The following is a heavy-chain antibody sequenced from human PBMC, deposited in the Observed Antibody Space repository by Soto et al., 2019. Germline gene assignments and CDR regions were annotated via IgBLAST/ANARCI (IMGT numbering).Heavy chain of an antibody. Sequence: SETLSLTYTVSCYNISSGCYRAWIRQPPGKGLESVGAINHSGSTNYHPSLKSRVTISVDTSKNQFSLKLSSVTAADTAVYYCARVQGYYDSSGYSNPRRTYYFDYWGQGTLVTVSS. D-gene: IGHD3-22*01. CDR3: ARVQGYYDSSGYSNPRRTYYFDY. CDR2: INHSGST. CDR1: CYNISSGCY. V-gene: IGHV4-38-2*02. J-gene: IGHJ4*02.